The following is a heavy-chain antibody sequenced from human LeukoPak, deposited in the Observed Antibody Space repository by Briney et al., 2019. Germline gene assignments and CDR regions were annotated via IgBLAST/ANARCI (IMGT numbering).Heavy chain of an antibody. CDR3: AGEPHNDDSSSDYYGMDV. Sequence: SETLSLTCAVYGGSFSGYYWSWIRQPPGKGLEWIGEINHSGSTNYNPSLKSRVTISVDTSKNQFSLKLSSVTAADTAVYYCAGEPHNDDSSSDYYGMDVWGQGTTVTASS. CDR1: GGSFSGYY. D-gene: IGHD3-22*01. J-gene: IGHJ6*02. CDR2: INHSGST. V-gene: IGHV4-34*01.